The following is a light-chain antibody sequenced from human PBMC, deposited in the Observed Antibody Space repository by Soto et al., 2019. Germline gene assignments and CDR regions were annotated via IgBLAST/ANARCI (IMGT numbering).Light chain of an antibody. V-gene: IGLV7-46*01. CDR2: DTT. CDR3: LLSYSGAWV. J-gene: IGLJ7*01. Sequence: QAVVTQEHSLTVSPGGTVTLTCGSRTGAVTSGHYPYWFQHKPGQAPRTLIYDTTNKHSWTPARFSGSRLVGKAALTLSGAQPEDEAEYYCLLSYSGAWVFGGGTQLTVL. CDR1: TGAVTSGHY.